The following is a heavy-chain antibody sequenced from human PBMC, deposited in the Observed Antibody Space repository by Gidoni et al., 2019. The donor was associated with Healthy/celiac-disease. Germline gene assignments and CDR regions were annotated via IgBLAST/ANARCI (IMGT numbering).Heavy chain of an antibody. Sequence: QVQLQQWGAGLLKPSETLSLTCAVYGGSFSGYYWSWIRQPPGKGLEWSGEIKHSGSTNYNPSLKSRVTISVDTSKNQFSLKLSSVTAADTAVYYCARHEGADDYSNPGIGKYYFDYWGQGTLVTVSS. CDR3: ARHEGADDYSNPGIGKYYFDY. J-gene: IGHJ4*02. CDR2: IKHSGST. V-gene: IGHV4-34*01. CDR1: GGSFSGYY. D-gene: IGHD4-4*01.